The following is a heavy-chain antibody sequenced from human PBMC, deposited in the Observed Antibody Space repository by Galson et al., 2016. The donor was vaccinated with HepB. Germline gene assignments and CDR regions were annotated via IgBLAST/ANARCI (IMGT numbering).Heavy chain of an antibody. V-gene: IGHV3-30*03. CDR3: ARKSMAGPRSYFDY. CDR2: ISYDRSNK. Sequence: SLRLSCAASGFTFSTYGMHWVRQAPGKGLEWVAVISYDRSNKNYAASVKGRFTISRDNSKNTLYLEMTSLRTEDTAVYFCARKSMAGPRSYFDYWGQGTLVTVSS. D-gene: IGHD6-19*01. J-gene: IGHJ4*02. CDR1: GFTFSTYG.